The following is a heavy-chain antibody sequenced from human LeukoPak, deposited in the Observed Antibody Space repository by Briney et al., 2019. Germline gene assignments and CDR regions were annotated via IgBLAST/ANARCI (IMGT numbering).Heavy chain of an antibody. V-gene: IGHV7-4-1*02. J-gene: IGHJ5*02. D-gene: IGHD3-10*01. Sequence: ASVKVSCKASGYTFTSYAMNWVRQAPGQGLEWMGWINTNAGNPTYAQGFTGRFVFSLDTSVSTAYLQISSLKAEDTAVYYCARVTEGFGELYPLNWFDPWGQGTLVTVSS. CDR2: INTNAGNP. CDR3: ARVTEGFGELYPLNWFDP. CDR1: GYTFTSYA.